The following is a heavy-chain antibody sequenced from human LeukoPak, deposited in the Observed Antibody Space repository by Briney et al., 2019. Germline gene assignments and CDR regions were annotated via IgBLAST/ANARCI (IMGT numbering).Heavy chain of an antibody. CDR1: GGTFSSYA. J-gene: IGHJ4*02. CDR3: ASNAAGIQWFGESSTMYYFGY. D-gene: IGHD3-10*01. Sequence: SSVKVSCKASGGTFSSYAISWVRQAPGQALEWMGRIIPILCIANYAQKFQGRVTMTTDTSTSTAYMDLRSLRSDDTAVYYCASNAAGIQWFGESSTMYYFGYWGQGTLVTVSS. V-gene: IGHV1-69*04. CDR2: IIPILCIA.